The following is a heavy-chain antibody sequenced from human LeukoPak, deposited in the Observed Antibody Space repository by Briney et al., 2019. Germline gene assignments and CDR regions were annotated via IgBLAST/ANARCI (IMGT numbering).Heavy chain of an antibody. Sequence: SETLSLTCTVSGGSISSYYWSWIRQPPGKGLEWIGYIYYSGSTNYNPSLKSRVTISVDTSKNQFSLKLSSVTAADTAVYYCARVIVGATSGFGFDYWGQGTLVTVSS. CDR1: GGSISSYY. CDR3: ARVIVGATSGFGFDY. J-gene: IGHJ4*02. V-gene: IGHV4-59*01. CDR2: IYYSGST. D-gene: IGHD1-26*01.